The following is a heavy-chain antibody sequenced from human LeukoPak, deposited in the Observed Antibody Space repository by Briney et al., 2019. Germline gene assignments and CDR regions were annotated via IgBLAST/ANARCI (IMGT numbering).Heavy chain of an antibody. CDR2: IKQDGSEK. D-gene: IGHD3-9*01. J-gene: IGHJ4*02. V-gene: IGHV3-7*03. CDR1: GFTFSSYW. Sequence: GGSLRLSCAASGFTFSSYWMSWVRQAPGKGLEWVANIKQDGSEKYYVDSVKGRFTISRDNAKNSLYLQMNSLRAEDTAVYYCAREGYDISILFDYWGRGTLVTVSS. CDR3: AREGYDISILFDY.